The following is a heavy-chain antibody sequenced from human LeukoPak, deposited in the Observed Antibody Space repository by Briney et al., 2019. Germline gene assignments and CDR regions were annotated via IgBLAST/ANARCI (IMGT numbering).Heavy chain of an antibody. Sequence: PGGSLRLSCAASGFTFDDYGMSWVRQAPGKGLEWVSGINWNGGSTGYADSVKGRFTISRDNAKNSLYLQMNSLRAEDTAVYYCARGGTWRPPPAWGAYYYYMDVWGKGTTVTVSS. CDR1: GFTFDDYG. D-gene: IGHD3-16*01. CDR3: ARGGTWRPPPAWGAYYYYMDV. V-gene: IGHV3-20*04. CDR2: INWNGGST. J-gene: IGHJ6*03.